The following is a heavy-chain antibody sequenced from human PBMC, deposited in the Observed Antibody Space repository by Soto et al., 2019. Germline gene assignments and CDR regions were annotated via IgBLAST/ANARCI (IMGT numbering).Heavy chain of an antibody. CDR2: IYYSGST. J-gene: IGHJ4*02. CDR3: ARGLYYYDSSGYYLGHFDY. V-gene: IGHV4-30-4*01. D-gene: IGHD3-22*01. Sequence: SETLSLTYTVSGGSISSGGYYWSWISQPPGKGLEWIGYIYYSGSTYYNPSLKSRVTISVDTSKNQFSLKLSSVTAADTAVYYCARGLYYYDSSGYYLGHFDYWGQGTLVTVSS. CDR1: GGSISSGGYY.